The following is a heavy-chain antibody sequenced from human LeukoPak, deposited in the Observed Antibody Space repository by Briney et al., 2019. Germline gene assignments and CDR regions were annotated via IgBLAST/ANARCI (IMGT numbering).Heavy chain of an antibody. Sequence: KASETLSLTCAVYGGSFSGYYWSWIRQPPGKGLEWVGEINRSGSTNYNPSLKSRVTISVDTSNNKLSLKLSSVTAAATAVYYCARDWSPLGGGGFDYWGQGTLVTVSS. CDR3: ARDWSPLGGGGFDY. V-gene: IGHV4-34*01. CDR2: INRSGST. CDR1: GGSFSGYY. J-gene: IGHJ4*02. D-gene: IGHD2-8*02.